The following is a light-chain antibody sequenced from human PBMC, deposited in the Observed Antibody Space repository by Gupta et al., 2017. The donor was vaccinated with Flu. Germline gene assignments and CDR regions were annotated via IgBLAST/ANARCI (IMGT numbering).Light chain of an antibody. CDR3: QKDNSAPQT. CDR2: AAS. CDR1: QGISNY. Sequence: LPSRSASVGDRVTITCRASQGISNYLAWYQQKPGKVPKLLIYAASTLQSGVPSRFSGSGSGTDFTLTISSLQPEDVATYYCQKDNSAPQTFGQGTKVEIK. J-gene: IGKJ1*01. V-gene: IGKV1-27*01.